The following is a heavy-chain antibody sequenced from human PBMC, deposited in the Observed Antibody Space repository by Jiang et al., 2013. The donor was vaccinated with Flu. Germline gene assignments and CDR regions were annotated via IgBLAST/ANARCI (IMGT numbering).Heavy chain of an antibody. Sequence: GPGLVKPSQTLSLTCTVSGGSISSGSYYWSWIRQPAGKGLEWIGRIYTSGSTNYNPSLKSRVTISVDTSKNQFSLKLSSVTAADTAVYYCARELGPSEYYIWGQGTMVTVSS. D-gene: IGHD3-10*01. J-gene: IGHJ3*02. CDR3: ARELGPSEYYI. CDR2: IYTSGST. V-gene: IGHV4-61*02. CDR1: GGSISSGSYY.